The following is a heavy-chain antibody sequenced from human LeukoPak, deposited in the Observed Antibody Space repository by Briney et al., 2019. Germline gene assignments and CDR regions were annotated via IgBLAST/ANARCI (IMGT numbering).Heavy chain of an antibody. J-gene: IGHJ4*02. V-gene: IGHV3-30*03. D-gene: IGHD2-15*01. CDR1: GFTFSSYG. CDR2: ISYDGSNK. Sequence: PGGSLRLSCAASGFTFSSYGMHWVRQAPGKGLEWVAVISYDGSNKYYADSVKGRFTISRDNSKNTLYLQMNSLRAEDTAVYYCARERRDGALIAYFDYWGQGTLVTVSS. CDR3: ARERRDGALIAYFDY.